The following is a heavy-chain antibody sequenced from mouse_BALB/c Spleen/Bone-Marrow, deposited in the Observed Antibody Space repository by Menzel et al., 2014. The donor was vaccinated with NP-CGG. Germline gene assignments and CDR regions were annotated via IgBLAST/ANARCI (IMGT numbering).Heavy chain of an antibody. CDR3: ARNWGYGYLFYAMDY. CDR2: IWSGGST. J-gene: IGHJ4*01. D-gene: IGHD1-2*01. CDR1: GFSLTSYG. Sequence: QVQLKESGPGLVQPSQSLSITCTVSGFSLTSYGVHWVRQSPGKGLEWLGVIWSGGSTDYNAAFISRLSISKDNSKSQVLFKMNRLQGDDTAIYYCARNWGYGYLFYAMDYWGQGTSVTVSS. V-gene: IGHV2-4-1*01.